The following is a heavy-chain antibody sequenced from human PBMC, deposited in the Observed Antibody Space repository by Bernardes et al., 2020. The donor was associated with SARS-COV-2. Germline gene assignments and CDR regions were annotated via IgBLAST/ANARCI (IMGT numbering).Heavy chain of an antibody. CDR2: ISYDGRNE. CDR1: GFNFHRRG. Sequence: GGSLRPPFAAPGFNFHRRGMHWVRQAPGKGLEWVAAISYDGRNENYGDSVKGLTVSRDNSKNTLYLQMNSLRVDDTAVYYCATDIGYCSGNACYGMDVWGQGTTVTVSS. CDR3: ATDIGYCSGNACYGMDV. D-gene: IGHD2-15*01. J-gene: IGHJ6*02. V-gene: IGHV3-30*03.